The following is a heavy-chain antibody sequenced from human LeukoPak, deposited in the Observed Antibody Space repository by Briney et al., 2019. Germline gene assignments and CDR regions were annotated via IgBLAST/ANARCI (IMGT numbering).Heavy chain of an antibody. V-gene: IGHV3-30*19. CDR1: GFTFSSYG. CDR2: ISYDGSNK. J-gene: IGHJ1*01. D-gene: IGHD2-15*01. CDR3: ARDPSGGSS. Sequence: PGRSLRLSCAASGFTFSSYGMHWVRQAPGKGLEWVAVISYDGSNKYYADSVKGRFTISRDNSKNTLYLQMNSLRAEDTAVYYCARDPSGGSSWGQGTLVTVSS.